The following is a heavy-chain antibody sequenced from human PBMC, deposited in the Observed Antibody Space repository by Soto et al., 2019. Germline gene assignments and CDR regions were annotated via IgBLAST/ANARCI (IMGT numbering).Heavy chain of an antibody. CDR2: IRDKANSYTT. CDR3: ARGSSSSRSFYYYGLDV. J-gene: IGHJ6*02. Sequence: SGGSLRLSCAASGFTFSDHYMDWVRQAPGKGLEWIGRIRDKANSYTTEYAASVKGRFSVSRDDSESSLYLQMNSLKTDDTATYYCARGSSSSRSFYYYGLDVWGQGTTVTVS. CDR1: GFTFSDHY. D-gene: IGHD6-6*01. V-gene: IGHV3-72*01.